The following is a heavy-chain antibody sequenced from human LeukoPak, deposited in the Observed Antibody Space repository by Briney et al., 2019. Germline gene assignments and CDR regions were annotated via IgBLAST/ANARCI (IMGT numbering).Heavy chain of an antibody. CDR2: IYPGDSDT. D-gene: IGHD6-6*01. CDR1: GYSFTSYW. Sequence: GESLKISCKGSGYSFTSYWIGWVRQMPGKGLEWMGIIYPGDSDTRYSPSFQGQVTISADKSISTAYLQWSSLKALDTAMYYWARHIALYSSSSPIGYWGQGTLVTVSS. V-gene: IGHV5-51*01. CDR3: ARHIALYSSSSPIGY. J-gene: IGHJ4*02.